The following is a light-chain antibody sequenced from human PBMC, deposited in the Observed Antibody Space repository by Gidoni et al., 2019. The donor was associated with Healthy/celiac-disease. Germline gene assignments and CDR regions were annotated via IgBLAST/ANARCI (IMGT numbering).Light chain of an antibody. CDR2: AAS. Sequence: DIQMTQSPSSVSASVGDRVTIICRASQVISSSLAWYQQKPGEAPKLLIYAASSLHNGVPSRFSGSGSGTDFTLSISSLQAEDFATYYCQQTNSFPLTFXQXTRLEIK. J-gene: IGKJ5*01. CDR3: QQTNSFPLT. CDR1: QVISSS. V-gene: IGKV1-12*01.